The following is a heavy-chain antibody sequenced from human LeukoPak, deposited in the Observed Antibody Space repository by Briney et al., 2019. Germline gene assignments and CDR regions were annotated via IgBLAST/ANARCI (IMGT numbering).Heavy chain of an antibody. CDR1: GFTFDDYG. V-gene: IGHV3-20*04. D-gene: IGHD3-10*01. CDR2: INWSGGET. CDR3: VRHERGVYYYYYIDV. Sequence: GGSLRLSCAASGFTFDDYGMSWVRQAPGKGLEWVSGINWSGGETDYADSVKGGFIISRDNAENSLYLQMSALTVDDTAVYYCVRHERGVYYYYYIDVWGKGTTVIVSS. J-gene: IGHJ6*03.